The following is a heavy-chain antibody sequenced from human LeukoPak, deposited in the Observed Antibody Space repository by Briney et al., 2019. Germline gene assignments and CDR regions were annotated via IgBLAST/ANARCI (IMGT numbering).Heavy chain of an antibody. CDR2: INPNSGGT. Sequence: GASVKVSCKASGYTFTGYYMHWVRQAPGQGLEWMGWINPNSGGTNYAQKFQGRVTMTRNTSISTAYMELSSLRSEDTAVYYCARGINGDFWSGYYPDYWGQGTLVTVSS. J-gene: IGHJ4*02. V-gene: IGHV1-2*02. D-gene: IGHD3-3*01. CDR1: GYTFTGYY. CDR3: ARGINGDFWSGYYPDY.